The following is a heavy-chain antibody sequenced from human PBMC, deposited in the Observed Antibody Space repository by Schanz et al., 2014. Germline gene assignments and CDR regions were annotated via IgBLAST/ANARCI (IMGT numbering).Heavy chain of an antibody. CDR2: IYHSGST. V-gene: IGHV4-30-2*01. CDR3: ARSPGDFPGWFDS. D-gene: IGHD4-17*01. Sequence: QLQLQESGSGLVKPSQTLSLTCGVSGGSISSGGSSWNWIRLPPGKGLEWIGYIYHSGSTYYNPSRKSRVTIAVDRSKSQFSLILNSVTAADTAVYYCARSPGDFPGWFDSWGQGTLVTVSS. J-gene: IGHJ5*01. CDR1: GGSISSGGSS.